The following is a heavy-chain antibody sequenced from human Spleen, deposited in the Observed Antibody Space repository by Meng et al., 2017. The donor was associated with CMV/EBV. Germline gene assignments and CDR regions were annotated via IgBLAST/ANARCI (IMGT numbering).Heavy chain of an antibody. Sequence: KVSGHTFNSYGITWVREAPGQGLEWVGWISSYNSNTNYAQKVLGRVTLTTDTSTSIAYMELRSLRSDDTAVYYCARLLEWPSPLFDTWGQGTLVTVSS. CDR1: GHTFNSYG. V-gene: IGHV1-18*01. CDR3: ARLLEWPSPLFDT. CDR2: ISSYNSNT. D-gene: IGHD3-3*01. J-gene: IGHJ4*02.